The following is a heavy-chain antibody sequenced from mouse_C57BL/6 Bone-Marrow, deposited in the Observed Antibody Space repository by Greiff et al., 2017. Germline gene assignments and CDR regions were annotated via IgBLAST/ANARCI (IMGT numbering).Heavy chain of an antibody. V-gene: IGHV1-50*01. CDR2: IDPSDSYT. Sequence: QVQLQQPGAELVKPGASVKLSCKASGYTFTSYWMQWVKQRPGQGLEWIGEIDPSDSYTNYNQKFKGKATLTADKSSSTAYMQLSSLTSEDSAVYYCARFWYFDVWGTGTTVTVSS. J-gene: IGHJ1*03. CDR1: GYTFTSYW. CDR3: ARFWYFDV.